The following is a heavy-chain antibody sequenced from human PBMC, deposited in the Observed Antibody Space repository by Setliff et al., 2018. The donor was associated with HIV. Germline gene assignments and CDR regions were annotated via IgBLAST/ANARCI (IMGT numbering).Heavy chain of an antibody. CDR1: GDSTSSSSSY. CDR2: IYYSGST. V-gene: IGHV4-39*01. CDR3: ARTRGYTYGYIDS. J-gene: IGHJ4*02. Sequence: SETLSLTCTVSGDSTSSSSSYWGWISQPPGKGLEWIGSIYYSGSTYYNPSLKSRVTISVDTSKNQFSLKLNSVTAADTAVYYCARTRGYTYGYIDSWAQGTLVTVSS. D-gene: IGHD5-18*01.